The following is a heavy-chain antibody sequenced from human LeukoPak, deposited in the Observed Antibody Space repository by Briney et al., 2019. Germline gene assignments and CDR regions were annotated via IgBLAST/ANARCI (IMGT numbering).Heavy chain of an antibody. D-gene: IGHD3-10*01. V-gene: IGHV3-30-3*01. CDR3: ARGGSGSIHAFDI. Sequence: GGSLRLSCAASGFTFSSYAMHWVRQAPGKGLEWVAVISYDGSNKYYADSVKGRFTISRDNSKNTLYLQMNSLRAEDTAVYYCARGGSGSIHAFDIWGQGTMVTVSS. J-gene: IGHJ3*02. CDR1: GFTFSSYA. CDR2: ISYDGSNK.